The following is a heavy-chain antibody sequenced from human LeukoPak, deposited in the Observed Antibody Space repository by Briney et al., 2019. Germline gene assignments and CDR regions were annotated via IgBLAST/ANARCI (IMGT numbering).Heavy chain of an antibody. Sequence: GGSLRLSCTASGFTFSDYSMDWVRQAPGKGLEWVSSISSSSSYIYYADSVKGRFTISRDNAKNTLYLQMNSLRAEDTAVYYCARDRMTTADYWGQGTLVTVSS. CDR3: ARDRMTTADY. D-gene: IGHD4-11*01. CDR1: GFTFSDYS. V-gene: IGHV3-21*01. CDR2: ISSSSSYI. J-gene: IGHJ4*02.